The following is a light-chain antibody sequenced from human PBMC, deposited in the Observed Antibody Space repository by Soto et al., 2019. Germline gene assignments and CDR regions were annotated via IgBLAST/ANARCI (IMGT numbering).Light chain of an antibody. CDR2: AAS. V-gene: IGKV1-9*01. Sequence: IQLTQSPSSLSASVGDRVTITCRASQGIRSYLAWYQQKPGKGPKLLIYAASTLHSGVPSRFSGSGSGTDFTLNTSSLQPEDCATYFCQQLDTYPLTFGGGTKVEIK. J-gene: IGKJ4*01. CDR3: QQLDTYPLT. CDR1: QGIRSY.